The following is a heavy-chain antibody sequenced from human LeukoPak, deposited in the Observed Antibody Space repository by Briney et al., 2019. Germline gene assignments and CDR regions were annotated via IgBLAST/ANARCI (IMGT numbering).Heavy chain of an antibody. D-gene: IGHD3-3*01. CDR3: ARVYDFWSGYLFDY. Sequence: ASVKVSCKAPGYTFTGYYMHWVRQAPGQGLEWMGWINPNSGGTNYAQKFQGRVTMTRDTSISTAYMELSRLRSDDTAVYYCARVYDFWSGYLFDYWGQGTLVTVSS. J-gene: IGHJ4*02. CDR2: INPNSGGT. V-gene: IGHV1-2*02. CDR1: GYTFTGYY.